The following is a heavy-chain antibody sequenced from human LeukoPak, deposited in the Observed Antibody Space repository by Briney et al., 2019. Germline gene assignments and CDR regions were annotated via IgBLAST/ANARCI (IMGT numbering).Heavy chain of an antibody. J-gene: IGHJ4*02. CDR1: GFTSSTYS. V-gene: IGHV3-48*01. Sequence: GGSLRLSCTASGFTSSTYSMNWVRQAPGKGLEWVSYISSSTSTIYYADSVKGRFTISRDNAKNSLYLQMNSLRAEDTAVYYCARSYSDYFDYWGQGTLVTVSS. CDR2: ISSSTSTI. D-gene: IGHD2-15*01. CDR3: ARSYSDYFDY.